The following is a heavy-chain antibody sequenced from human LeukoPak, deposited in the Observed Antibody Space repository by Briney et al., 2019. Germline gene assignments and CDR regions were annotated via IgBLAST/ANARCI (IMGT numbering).Heavy chain of an antibody. V-gene: IGHV5-51*06. CDR2: IYPGDSDT. J-gene: IGHJ4*02. D-gene: IGHD3-22*01. Sequence: GESLKISCKGSGYSFTSYWIGWVRQMPGKGLEWMGIIYPGDSDTRYSPSFQGQVTISADKSISTAYLQWSSLKASDTAMYYCARDGSYYDSSGPPLDYWGQGTLVTVSS. CDR3: ARDGSYYDSSGPPLDY. CDR1: GYSFTSYW.